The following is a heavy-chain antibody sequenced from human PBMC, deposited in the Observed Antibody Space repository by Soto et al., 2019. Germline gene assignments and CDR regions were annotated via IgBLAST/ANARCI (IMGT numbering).Heavy chain of an antibody. J-gene: IGHJ6*02. D-gene: IGHD6-19*01. Sequence: GGSLRLSCAASGFTFSSYGMHRVRQAPGKGLEWVALISYDGSNKYYADSVKGRFTISRDNSKNTLSLQVSSLRPEDTAVYYCAKDRDSSGWFSGYYYGVDVWGQGTTVTVSS. CDR3: AKDRDSSGWFSGYYYGVDV. CDR1: GFTFSSYG. V-gene: IGHV3-30*18. CDR2: ISYDGSNK.